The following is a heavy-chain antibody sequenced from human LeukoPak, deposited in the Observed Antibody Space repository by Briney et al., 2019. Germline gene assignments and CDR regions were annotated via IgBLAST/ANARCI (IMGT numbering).Heavy chain of an antibody. Sequence: SDTLSLTCTVSGGSISSYYWGWIRQPPGKGLEWIGSISYSGSTYYNPSLKSRVTISVDTSKNQFSLKLSSVTAADTAVYYCARLGYFDWFGSYFFDYWGQGTLVTVSS. D-gene: IGHD3-9*01. CDR1: GGSISSYY. CDR2: ISYSGST. CDR3: ARLGYFDWFGSYFFDY. J-gene: IGHJ4*02. V-gene: IGHV4-39*01.